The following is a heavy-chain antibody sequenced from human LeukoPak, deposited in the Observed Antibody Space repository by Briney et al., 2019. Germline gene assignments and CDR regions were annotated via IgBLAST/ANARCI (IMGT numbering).Heavy chain of an antibody. CDR1: GYSFTSYW. CDR2: HLPGDSHT. D-gene: IGHD6-19*01. J-gene: IGHJ5*02. Sequence: GGSLNISCQCSGYSFTSYWIGWVRQLPGKGLEWMGIHLPGDSHTRYSPSFQGHVTISADNSISTAYLQWSSLKASGTAMYYCAREYSSGFDPWGQGTLVTVS. V-gene: IGHV5-51*01. CDR3: AREYSSGFDP.